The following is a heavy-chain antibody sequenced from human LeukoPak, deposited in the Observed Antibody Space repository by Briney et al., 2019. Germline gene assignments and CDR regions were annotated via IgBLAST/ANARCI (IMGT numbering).Heavy chain of an antibody. CDR1: GYTFTSYA. Sequence: SVKVSCKASGYTFTSYAISWVRQAPGQGLEWMGGIIPIFGTANYAQKFQGRVTITADESTSTAYMELSSLRSEDTAVYYCAIPYYYDSSGYRDYWGQGTLVTVSS. CDR3: AIPYYYDSSGYRDY. CDR2: IIPIFGTA. D-gene: IGHD3-22*01. J-gene: IGHJ4*02. V-gene: IGHV1-69*13.